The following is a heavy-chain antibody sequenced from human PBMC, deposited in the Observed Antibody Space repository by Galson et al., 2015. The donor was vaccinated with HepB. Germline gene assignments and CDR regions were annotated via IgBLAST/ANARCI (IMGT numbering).Heavy chain of an antibody. V-gene: IGHV1-46*01. CDR1: GYSFTTFY. Sequence: SVKVSCKASGYSFTTFYMHWVRQAPGQRLEWMGIINTNGGSTSYAQKFQGRVTMTRDTSTKTVYMELSSLRSEDTAMYYCARDPTPGGISQYYFDYWGQGTLVTVSS. D-gene: IGHD3-16*01. CDR3: ARDPTPGGISQYYFDY. J-gene: IGHJ4*02. CDR2: INTNGGST.